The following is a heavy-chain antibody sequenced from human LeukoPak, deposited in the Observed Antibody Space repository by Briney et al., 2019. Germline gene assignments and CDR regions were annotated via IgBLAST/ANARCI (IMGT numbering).Heavy chain of an antibody. D-gene: IGHD6-19*01. Sequence: PSETLSLTCTVSGGSISSYYWSWIRQPPGKGLEWIGYIYYSGSTNYNPSLKSRVTISVDTSKNQFSLKLSSVTAADTAVYYCARGYSSGWYRWFDPWGQGTLVTVSS. CDR2: IYYSGST. V-gene: IGHV4-59*01. J-gene: IGHJ5*02. CDR1: GGSISSYY. CDR3: ARGYSSGWYRWFDP.